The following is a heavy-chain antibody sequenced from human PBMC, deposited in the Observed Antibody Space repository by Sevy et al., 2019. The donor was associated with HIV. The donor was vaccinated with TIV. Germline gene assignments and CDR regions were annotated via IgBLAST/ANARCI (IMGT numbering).Heavy chain of an antibody. CDR2: ISGSDNTI. Sequence: GGSLRLSCAASGFTFSDYYMSWIRQAPGKGLEWVSYISGSDNTIYYADSVKGRFTISRDNAKNSRYLQMNSLRAEDTALYYCAKDHVKDGDLGDYYYYAMDVWGQGTTGTVSS. CDR3: AKDHVKDGDLGDYYYYAMDV. CDR1: GFTFSDYY. V-gene: IGHV3-11*01. J-gene: IGHJ6*02. D-gene: IGHD4-17*01.